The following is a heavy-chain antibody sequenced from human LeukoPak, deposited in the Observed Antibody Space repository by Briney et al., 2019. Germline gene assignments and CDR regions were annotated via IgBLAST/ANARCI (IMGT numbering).Heavy chain of an antibody. CDR3: ARRSIAARPGYNWFDP. D-gene: IGHD6-6*01. Sequence: GESLKISCKGSGYSFTSYWIGWVRQMPGKGLEWMGIIYPGDSDTRYSPSFQGQATISADKSISTAYLQWSSLKASDTAMYYCARRSIAARPGYNWFDPWGQGTLVAVSS. V-gene: IGHV5-51*01. CDR2: IYPGDSDT. J-gene: IGHJ5*02. CDR1: GYSFTSYW.